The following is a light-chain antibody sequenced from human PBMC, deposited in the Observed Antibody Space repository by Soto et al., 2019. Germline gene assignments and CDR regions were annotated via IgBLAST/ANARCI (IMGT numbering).Light chain of an antibody. CDR2: KSS. CDR1: QNIYDW. Sequence: DIQMTQSPSTLSASVGDRVTITCRASQNIYDWLAWYQQKPGEAPNLLIYKSSNLESGVPSRFSGSGFGTEFTLTINSLQPDDFATYYCQQFNDYSWTFGQGTKVEIK. CDR3: QQFNDYSWT. V-gene: IGKV1-5*03. J-gene: IGKJ1*01.